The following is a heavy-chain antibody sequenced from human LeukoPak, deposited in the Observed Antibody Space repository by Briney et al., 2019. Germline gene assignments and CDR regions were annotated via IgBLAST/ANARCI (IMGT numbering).Heavy chain of an antibody. CDR3: ARINSSGDY. J-gene: IGHJ4*02. Sequence: PSETLSLTCAVYGGSFSGYYWSWIRQPPGKGLELIGEINHSGSTNYNPSLKSRVTISVDTSKNQFSLKLSSVTAADTAVYYCARINSSGDYWGQGTLVTVSS. CDR1: GGSFSGYY. CDR2: INHSGST. D-gene: IGHD6-19*01. V-gene: IGHV4-34*01.